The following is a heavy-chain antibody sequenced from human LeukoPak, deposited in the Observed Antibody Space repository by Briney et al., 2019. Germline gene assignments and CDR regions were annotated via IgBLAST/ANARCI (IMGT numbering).Heavy chain of an antibody. Sequence: PSETLSLTCTVSGGSLSRYYWSWVRQPRGKGLEWIGYIYYSGSTNYNPSLKSRVTISVDTSKNQFSLKLSSVTAADTAVYYCARETYGDYEVGMDVWGKGTTVTVSS. V-gene: IGHV4-59*12. J-gene: IGHJ6*04. D-gene: IGHD4-17*01. CDR1: GGSLSRYY. CDR2: IYYSGST. CDR3: ARETYGDYEVGMDV.